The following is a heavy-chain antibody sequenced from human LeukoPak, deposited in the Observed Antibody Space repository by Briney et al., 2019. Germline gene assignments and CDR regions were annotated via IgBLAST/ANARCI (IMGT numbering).Heavy chain of an antibody. CDR3: ARGFGDWGVSWFDP. Sequence: PSETLSLTCTVSGGSVSSGSYYWSWIRQPQGKELKWIGDIYYSGSDKYNLSLKSRVTISVDTAKNQFSLKLTSVTAADTAVYYCARGFGDWGVSWFDPWGQGTLVTVSS. J-gene: IGHJ5*02. CDR2: IYYSGSD. CDR1: GGSVSSGSYY. V-gene: IGHV4-61*01. D-gene: IGHD3-10*01.